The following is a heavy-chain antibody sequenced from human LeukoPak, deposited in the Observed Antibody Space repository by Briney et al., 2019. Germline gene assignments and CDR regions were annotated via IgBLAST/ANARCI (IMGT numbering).Heavy chain of an antibody. CDR3: AREGCSSTSCSQTSFDS. D-gene: IGHD2-2*01. CDR1: GGSISSFY. CDR2: IYYTGST. Sequence: SETLSLTCTVSGGSISSFYWHWIRQPPGKGLEWIGKIYYTGSTNYNPSLKSRVTISVDRSKNQFSLKLTSLTAADTAVYYCAREGCSSTSCSQTSFDSWGQGTLVSVSS. J-gene: IGHJ4*02. V-gene: IGHV4-59*01.